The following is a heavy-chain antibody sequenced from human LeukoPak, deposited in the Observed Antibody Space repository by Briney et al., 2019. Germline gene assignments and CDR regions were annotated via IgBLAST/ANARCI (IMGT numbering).Heavy chain of an antibody. CDR2: ISTYNGNT. V-gene: IGHV1-18*01. J-gene: IGHJ3*02. Sequence: GASVKVSCEASGYTFTSYGISWVRQAPGQGLEWMGWISTYNGNTNYAQKLQGRVTMTTHTSTTTAYMELRSLRSDDTAVYYCARDGRCSGGSCYSEAFDIWGQGTMVTVSS. D-gene: IGHD2-15*01. CDR1: GYTFTSYG. CDR3: ARDGRCSGGSCYSEAFDI.